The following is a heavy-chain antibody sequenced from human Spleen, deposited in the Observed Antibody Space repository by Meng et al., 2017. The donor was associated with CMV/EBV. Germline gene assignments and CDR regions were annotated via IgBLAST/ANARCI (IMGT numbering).Heavy chain of an antibody. CDR2: ISASGNYI. Sequence: GESLKISCAASGFIFSSYGMNWVRQAPGKGLEWVSFISASGNYINYADSLKGRFTISRDKAKNSLYLQMNSLRADDTAVYYCARLSLYSSGWPTSYDMDVWGQGTTVTVSS. CDR1: GFIFSSYG. D-gene: IGHD6-19*01. CDR3: ARLSLYSSGWPTSYDMDV. V-gene: IGHV3-21*01. J-gene: IGHJ6*02.